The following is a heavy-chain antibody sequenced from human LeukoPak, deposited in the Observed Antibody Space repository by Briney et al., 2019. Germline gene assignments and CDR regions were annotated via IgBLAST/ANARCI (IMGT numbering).Heavy chain of an antibody. V-gene: IGHV1-18*01. CDR2: ISAYNGNT. J-gene: IGHJ4*02. CDR1: GYTFTSYG. CDR3: ARDPDGNSEDGYFDY. D-gene: IGHD4-23*01. Sequence: ASVKVSCKASGYTFTSYGISWVRQAPGQGLEWMGWISAYNGNTNYAQKLQGRVTMTRDTSTSTVYMELSSLRSEDTAVYYCARDPDGNSEDGYFDYWGQGTLVTVSS.